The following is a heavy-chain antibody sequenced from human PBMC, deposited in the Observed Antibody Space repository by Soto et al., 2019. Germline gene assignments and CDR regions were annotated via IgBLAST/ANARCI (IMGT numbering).Heavy chain of an antibody. J-gene: IGHJ6*02. V-gene: IGHV3-53*01. Sequence: GGSLRLSCAASGFTVSSNYMSWVRQAPGKGLEWVSVIYSGGSTYYADSVKGRFTISRDNSKNTLYLQMNSLRAEDTAVYYCAREDYYGSSYYGMDVWGQGTTVTVSS. D-gene: IGHD3-10*01. CDR3: AREDYYGSSYYGMDV. CDR1: GFTVSSNY. CDR2: IYSGGST.